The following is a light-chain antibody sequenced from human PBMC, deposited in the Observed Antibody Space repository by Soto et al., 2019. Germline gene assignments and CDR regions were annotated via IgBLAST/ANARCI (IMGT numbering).Light chain of an antibody. Sequence: DIQMTQSPSTLSASVGDRVTITCRASQSISSWLAWYQQKPGKAPKLLIYDASSLESGVPSRFSGSGSGTEFTLTISSLQPDDFATYYCQQYKSYFVPFGQGTKLEIK. CDR2: DAS. V-gene: IGKV1-5*01. CDR1: QSISSW. CDR3: QQYKSYFVP. J-gene: IGKJ2*01.